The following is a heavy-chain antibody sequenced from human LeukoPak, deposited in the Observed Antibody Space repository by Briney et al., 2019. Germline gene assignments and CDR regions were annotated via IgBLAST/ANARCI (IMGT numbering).Heavy chain of an antibody. D-gene: IGHD2-15*01. Sequence: PGWSLRLSCAASGFTFSNYAMSWVRQAQGKGLEWLAVTWYEGSNKYYVDSVQGRFTISRDNSKNTLYLQMNSLRAEDTAVYYCARDTGFCSGGSCYSGGFDPWGQGTLVTVSS. J-gene: IGHJ5*02. V-gene: IGHV3-33*08. CDR3: ARDTGFCSGGSCYSGGFDP. CDR2: TWYEGSNK. CDR1: GFTFSNYA.